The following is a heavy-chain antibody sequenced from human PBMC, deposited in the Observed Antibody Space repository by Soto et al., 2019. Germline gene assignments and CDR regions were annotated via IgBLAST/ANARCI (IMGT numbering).Heavy chain of an antibody. CDR1: GYTFTSYA. Sequence: QVQLVQSGAEVKKPGASVKVSCKASGYTFTSYAMHWVRQAPGQRLEWMGWINAGNGNTKYSQKFQGRVTITRDTSASTAYMELSSLRSEDTAVYYCARFNWNSDSRWYYYYGMDVWGQGTTVTVSS. V-gene: IGHV1-3*01. J-gene: IGHJ6*02. CDR3: ARFNWNSDSRWYYYYGMDV. CDR2: INAGNGNT. D-gene: IGHD1-7*01.